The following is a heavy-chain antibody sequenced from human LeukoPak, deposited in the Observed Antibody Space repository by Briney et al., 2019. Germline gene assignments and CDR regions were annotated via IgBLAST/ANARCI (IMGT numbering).Heavy chain of an antibody. V-gene: IGHV4-39*07. CDR3: ARVGVGDYDFWSGYPEVGYFDY. Sequence: SETLSLTCTASGGSIGSSSYYWGWIRQPPGKGLEWIGSIFYSGNTYYNPSLKSRVTISIDTSKNQFSLKLSSVTAADTAVYYCARVGVGDYDFWSGYPEVGYFDYWGQGTLVTVSS. CDR1: GGSIGSSSYY. J-gene: IGHJ4*02. D-gene: IGHD3-3*01. CDR2: IFYSGNT.